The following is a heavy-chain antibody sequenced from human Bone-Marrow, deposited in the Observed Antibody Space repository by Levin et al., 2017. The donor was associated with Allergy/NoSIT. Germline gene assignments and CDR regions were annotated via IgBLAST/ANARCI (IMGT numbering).Heavy chain of an antibody. V-gene: IGHV5-51*01. CDR1: GYIFSNYW. CDR3: ARLGVPTEDASPELYYLDS. CDR2: IYPGDSDT. Sequence: GGSLRLSCKGSGYIFSNYWIAWVRQMPGEGLKWMGIIYPGDSDTKYSPSLQGQVTISADKSINTAYLQWSSLKASDTAMYYCARLGVPTEDASPELYYLDSWGQGTLVTVSS. J-gene: IGHJ4*02. D-gene: IGHD1-7*01.